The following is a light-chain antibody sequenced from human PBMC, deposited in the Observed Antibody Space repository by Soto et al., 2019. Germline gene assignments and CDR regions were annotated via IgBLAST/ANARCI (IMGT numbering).Light chain of an antibody. CDR1: QSISNY. J-gene: IGKJ4*01. CDR3: QQTYNTPLT. V-gene: IGKV1-39*01. Sequence: DIQMTQSPSSLSASVGDRVTITCRASQSISNYLNWYQQRPGKAPKLLIYAASSLQSGVPSRFSGSGSGTDFTLTISSLQPEDFATYYCQQTYNTPLTFGGGTRWIS. CDR2: AAS.